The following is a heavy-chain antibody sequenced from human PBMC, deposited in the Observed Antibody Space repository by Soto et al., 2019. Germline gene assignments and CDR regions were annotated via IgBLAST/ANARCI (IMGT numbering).Heavy chain of an antibody. J-gene: IGHJ4*02. D-gene: IGHD2-15*01. V-gene: IGHV3-66*01. Sequence: PGGSLRLSCAASGFTVSNNYMSWVRQAPGKGLEWVSVIYSGGSTYYADSVKGRFTISRDNSENTLYLQMNSLRAEDTAVYYCARTCSGGTCSFDYWGQGTLVTVSS. CDR1: GFTVSNNY. CDR3: ARTCSGGTCSFDY. CDR2: IYSGGST.